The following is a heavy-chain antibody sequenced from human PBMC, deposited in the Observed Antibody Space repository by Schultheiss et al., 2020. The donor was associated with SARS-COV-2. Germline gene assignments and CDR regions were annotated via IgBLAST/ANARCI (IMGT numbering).Heavy chain of an antibody. J-gene: IGHJ4*02. V-gene: IGHV5-51*01. Sequence: GESLKISCAASGFTFSSYAMSWVRQAPGKGLEWMGIIYPGDSDTRYSPSFQGQVTISADKSISTAYLQWSSLKASDTAMYYCARHLDYAQDYWGQGTLVTVSS. CDR3: ARHLDYAQDY. D-gene: IGHD4/OR15-4a*01. CDR1: GFTFSSYA. CDR2: IYPGDSDT.